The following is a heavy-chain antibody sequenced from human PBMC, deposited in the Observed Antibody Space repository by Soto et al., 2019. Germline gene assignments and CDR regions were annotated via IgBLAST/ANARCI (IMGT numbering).Heavy chain of an antibody. J-gene: IGHJ4*02. Sequence: GGSLRLSCAASGFTFSSYSMNWVRQAPGKGLEWVSSISSSSSYTYYADSVKGRFTISRDNAKNSLYLQMNSLRAEDTAVYYCARDIRYSPTSRWGQGTLVTVSS. V-gene: IGHV3-21*01. D-gene: IGHD5-18*01. CDR3: ARDIRYSPTSR. CDR2: ISSSSSYT. CDR1: GFTFSSYS.